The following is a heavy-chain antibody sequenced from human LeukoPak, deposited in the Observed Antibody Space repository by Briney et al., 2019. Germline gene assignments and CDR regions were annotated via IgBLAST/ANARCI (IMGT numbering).Heavy chain of an antibody. D-gene: IGHD3-10*01. Sequence: PGGSLRLSCAASGFTFSSYGMHWVRQAPGKGLEWVAFIRYDGSNKYYADSVKGRFTIFRDNSKNTLYLQMNSLRAEDTAVYYCAKDYRYYGSGSHMDVWGKGTTVTISS. CDR3: AKDYRYYGSGSHMDV. V-gene: IGHV3-30*02. CDR2: IRYDGSNK. J-gene: IGHJ6*03. CDR1: GFTFSSYG.